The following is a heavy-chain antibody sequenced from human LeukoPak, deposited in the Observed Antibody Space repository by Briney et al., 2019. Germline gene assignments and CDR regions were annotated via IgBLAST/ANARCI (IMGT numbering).Heavy chain of an antibody. CDR2: IHYSGST. V-gene: IGHV4-31*11. J-gene: IGHJ5*02. CDR3: ARDGIARTATAVNWFHP. CDR1: GGSISGGGYY. Sequence: SQTLSLTCAVSGGSISGGGYYWSWIRQQPGKGLEWIGYIHYSGSTGYNPSLKSRVSITVDTSKKQFSLKLNSVTAAGTAVYYCARDGIARTATAVNWFHPWSQGTLVTVPS. D-gene: IGHD2-21*02.